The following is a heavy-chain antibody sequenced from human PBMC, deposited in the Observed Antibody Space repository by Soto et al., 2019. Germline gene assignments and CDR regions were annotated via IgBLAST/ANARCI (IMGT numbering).Heavy chain of an antibody. V-gene: IGHV4-39*01. D-gene: IGHD6-19*01. CDR1: GGSISSSSYY. J-gene: IGHJ6*02. CDR3: ARQDSGDYYYYYGMDV. Sequence: PSETLSLTCTVSGGSISSSSYYWGWIRQPPGKGLEWIGSIYYSGSTYYNPSLKSRVTISVDTSKNQFSLKLSSVTAADTAVYYCARQDSGDYYYYYGMDVWGQGTTVTVSS. CDR2: IYYSGST.